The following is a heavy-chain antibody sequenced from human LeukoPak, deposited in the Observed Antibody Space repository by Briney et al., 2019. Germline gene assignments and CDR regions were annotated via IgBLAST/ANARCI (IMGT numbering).Heavy chain of an antibody. Sequence: ASVKGSCKASGYTFTDYFLHWVRQAPGQGLEWMGWIKPNSGGTIYAQKFQARVTMTTDTSISTAYMELSRLTSDDTAVYYCAKGVPLGGAVAGRFGSWGQGALVTVLS. J-gene: IGHJ4*02. CDR3: AKGVPLGGAVAGRFGS. CDR1: GYTFTDYF. V-gene: IGHV1-2*02. CDR2: IKPNSGGT. D-gene: IGHD6-19*01.